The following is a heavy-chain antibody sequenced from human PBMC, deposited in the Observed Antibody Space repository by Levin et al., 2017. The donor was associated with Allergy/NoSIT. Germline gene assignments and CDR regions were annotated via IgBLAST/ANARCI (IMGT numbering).Heavy chain of an antibody. D-gene: IGHD3-22*01. V-gene: IGHV1-2*02. CDR1: GYPFAGYC. CDR2: INPNSGDT. CDR3: AREEVVIKGYFSY. J-gene: IGHJ4*02. Sequence: ASVKVSCKASGYPFAGYCVHWVRQAPGQGLEWMGWINPNSGDTSYAPKFQGRVTLTRDTTISTSYMELSSLRSDDTAVYYCAREEVVIKGYFSYWGQGTLVTVAS.